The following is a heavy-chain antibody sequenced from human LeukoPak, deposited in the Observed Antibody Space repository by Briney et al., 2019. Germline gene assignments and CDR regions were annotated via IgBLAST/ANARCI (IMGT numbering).Heavy chain of an antibody. D-gene: IGHD2-15*01. CDR2: IRYDGSNK. V-gene: IGHV3-30*02. J-gene: IGHJ3*02. CDR1: GFTFSSYG. Sequence: GGSLRLSCAASGFTFSSYGIHWVRQAPGKGLEWVAFIRYDGSNKYYADSVKGRFTISRDNSKNTLYLQMNSLRAEDTAVYYCARERVVVVAATHSDAFDIWGQGTMVTVSS. CDR3: ARERVVVVAATHSDAFDI.